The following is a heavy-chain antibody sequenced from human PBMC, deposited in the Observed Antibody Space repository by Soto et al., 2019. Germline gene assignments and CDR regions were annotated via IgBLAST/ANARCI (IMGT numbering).Heavy chain of an antibody. D-gene: IGHD1-26*01. J-gene: IGHJ4*02. CDR1: GLTFRRYG. V-gene: IGHV3-23*01. Sequence: EVQVLESGGGLVQPGGSLRLSCAASGLTFRRYGMKWVPKAPGKGLEWVSGVRSDGDTTYNADSVKGRFTVSRDNFRNTVDLQMNNLRVEDTAVYYCAKGKGVGATPDGANCWGQGTLVTVSP. CDR3: AKGKGVGATPDGANC. CDR2: VRSDGDTT.